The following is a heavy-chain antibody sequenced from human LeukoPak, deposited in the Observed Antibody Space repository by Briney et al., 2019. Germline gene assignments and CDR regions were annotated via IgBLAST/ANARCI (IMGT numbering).Heavy chain of an antibody. CDR3: ARGRLGITMVRGVRTKQYYFDY. CDR2: MNPNSGNT. D-gene: IGHD3-10*01. Sequence: ASVKVSCKASGGTFSSYAINWVRQATGQGLEWMGWMNPNSGNTGYAQKFQGRVTMTRNTSISTAYMELSSLRSEDTAVYYCARGRLGITMVRGVRTKQYYFDYWGQGTLVTVSS. J-gene: IGHJ4*02. V-gene: IGHV1-8*02. CDR1: GGTFSSYA.